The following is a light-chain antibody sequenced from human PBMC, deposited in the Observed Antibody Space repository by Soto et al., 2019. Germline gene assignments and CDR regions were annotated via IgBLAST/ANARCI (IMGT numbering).Light chain of an antibody. J-gene: IGKJ1*01. CDR1: QSFSSY. CDR2: AAS. V-gene: IGKV3-15*01. CDR3: QQYGSSPQT. Sequence: EVVLTQSPATLSLSPGERATLSCRASQSFSSYLAWYQQKPGQAPRLLIYAASTRAAGVPARFSGSGSGTEFTLTISSLQSEDFAVYYCQQYGSSPQTFGQGTKVDI.